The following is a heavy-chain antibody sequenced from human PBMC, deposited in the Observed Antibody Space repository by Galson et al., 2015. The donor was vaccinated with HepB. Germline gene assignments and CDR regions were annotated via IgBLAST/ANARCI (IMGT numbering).Heavy chain of an antibody. Sequence: TLSLTCTVSVGSISSGGYFWSWIRQHPGKGLEWIGYIYYTGSTYYNPSLKSRVSISLDTSKNQFSLNLSSVTAADTAIYYWARNSGGKGGHYDYWGQGTLVTVSS. CDR3: ARNSGGKGGHYDY. CDR1: VGSISSGGYF. D-gene: IGHD3-10*01. CDR2: IYYTGST. J-gene: IGHJ4*02. V-gene: IGHV4-31*03.